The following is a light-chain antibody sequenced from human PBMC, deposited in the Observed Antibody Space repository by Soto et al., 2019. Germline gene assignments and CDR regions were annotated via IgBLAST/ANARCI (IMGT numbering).Light chain of an antibody. CDR3: QTWGTGAHVV. J-gene: IGLJ2*01. CDR1: SGHSTYA. CDR2: VNSDGSQ. Sequence: QTVVTQSPSASASLGASVKLTCTLISGHSTYAIAWYQQQPEKGPRYLMKVNSDGSQARGDGIPDRFSGSSSGAERHLTISSLQSEDEADYYCQTWGTGAHVVFGGGTKLTVL. V-gene: IGLV4-69*01.